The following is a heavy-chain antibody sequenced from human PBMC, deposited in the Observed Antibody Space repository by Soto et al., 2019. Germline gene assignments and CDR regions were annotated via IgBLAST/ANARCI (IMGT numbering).Heavy chain of an antibody. CDR1: GLTFSSYA. J-gene: IGHJ5*02. CDR3: AKDPLWGQWLEYGYLDQ. V-gene: IGHV3-23*01. D-gene: IGHD6-19*01. CDR2: ISNTGLTT. Sequence: EVQLLESGGGLVQPGGSLRLSCAASGLTFSSYAMSWVRQAPGRGLEWVAVISNTGLTTHYADSVKGRFTISRDNSKRRVDQQMNSLGVDDTAVYCCAKDPLWGQWLEYGYLDQWGQGNLVTVSS.